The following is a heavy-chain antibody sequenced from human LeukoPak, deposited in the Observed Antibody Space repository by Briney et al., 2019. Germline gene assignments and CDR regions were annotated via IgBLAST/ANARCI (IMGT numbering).Heavy chain of an antibody. J-gene: IGHJ4*02. CDR1: GFTVSSYS. Sequence: GGSLRLSCAASGFTVSSYSMDWVRQAPGKGREWVSYISSSSSNIYQADSVKGRFTIYRDNAKNSLYLQMNSLRAEDTAVYYCARLAGVHDYSNYGQFDYWGQGTLVTVSS. CDR2: ISSSSSNI. V-gene: IGHV3-48*01. D-gene: IGHD4-11*01. CDR3: ARLAGVHDYSNYGQFDY.